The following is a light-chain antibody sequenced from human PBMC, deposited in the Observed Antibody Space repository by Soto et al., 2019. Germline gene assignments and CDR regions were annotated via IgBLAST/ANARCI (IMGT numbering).Light chain of an antibody. CDR2: GNS. J-gene: IGLJ3*02. CDR3: QSYDSSLSNWV. CDR1: SSNIGAGYD. Sequence: QSVLTQPPSVSGAPGQRVTISCTGSSSNIGAGYDVHWYQQLPGTAPKLLIYGNSNRPSGVPDRFSGSKSGTSASLAITGLQAEDEADYYCQSYDSSLSNWVFGGGTKLIVL. V-gene: IGLV1-40*01.